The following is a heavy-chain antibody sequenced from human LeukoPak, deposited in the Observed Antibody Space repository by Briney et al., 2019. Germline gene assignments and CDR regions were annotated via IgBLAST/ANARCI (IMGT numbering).Heavy chain of an antibody. D-gene: IGHD3-10*01. V-gene: IGHV1-2*02. CDR1: GYTFTGYY. J-gene: IGHJ4*02. CDR3: ARAYYFGSGSYYYFVY. CDR2: INPKSGGA. Sequence: ASVKVSCKTSGYTFTGYYMHWVRQAPGQGLEWMGWINPKSGGAEYAQKFQGRVTMTRDTSISTAYMDLSSLRSDDTAVYHCARAYYFGSGSYYYFVYWGQGTLVTVSS.